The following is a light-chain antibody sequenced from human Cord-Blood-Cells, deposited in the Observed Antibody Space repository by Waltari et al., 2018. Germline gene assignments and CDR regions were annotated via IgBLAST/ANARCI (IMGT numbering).Light chain of an antibody. CDR1: QSISSY. J-gene: IGKJ5*01. CDR3: QQRYSTPPIT. CDR2: AAS. Sequence: DIQMTQPPSSLSASVGDRVTITCRASQSISSYLNWYQQKPGKAPKLLIYAASSLQSGVPSRFSGSGSGTDFSLTISSLQPEDVATYYCQQRYSTPPITFGQGTRLEIK. V-gene: IGKV1-39*01.